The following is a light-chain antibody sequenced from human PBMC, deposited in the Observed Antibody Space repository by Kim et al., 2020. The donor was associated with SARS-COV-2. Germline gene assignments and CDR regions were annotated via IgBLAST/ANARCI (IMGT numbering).Light chain of an antibody. Sequence: VSPGQTASITCSGSKLGDKYAYWYQKKTGQSPILVIYQHTKRPSGISQRFSGSSFGNTATLTISRAQTMDEADYYCQAWDSSTAVFGGGTQLTVL. CDR1: KLGDKY. V-gene: IGLV3-1*01. J-gene: IGLJ3*02. CDR3: QAWDSSTAV. CDR2: QHT.